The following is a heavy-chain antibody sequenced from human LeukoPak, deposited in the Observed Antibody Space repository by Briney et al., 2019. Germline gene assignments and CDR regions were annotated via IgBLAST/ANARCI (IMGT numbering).Heavy chain of an antibody. D-gene: IGHD3-22*01. J-gene: IGHJ6*02. CDR2: IGSDNKP. CDR1: GFTFSSYA. V-gene: IGHV3-23*01. CDR3: ARDLHYYEAMDA. Sequence: GGSLRLSCEASGFTFSSYAMTWVRQAPGNGLEWVSSIGSDNKPHYSESVKGRFPISRDNSKTTPFLQLHNLRVEATALYYCARDLHYYEAMDAWGQGTTVTVSS.